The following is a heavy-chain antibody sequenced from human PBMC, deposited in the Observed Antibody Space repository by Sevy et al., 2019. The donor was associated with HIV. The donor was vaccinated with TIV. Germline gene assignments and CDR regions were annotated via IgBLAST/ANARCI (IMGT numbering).Heavy chain of an antibody. Sequence: GGFLRLSCTASGFTFGDYCMSWVRQAPGKGLEWVAFLKSDVYGGTVDHAASVRGRFVISRDDSKTMAYLQMNDLKTEDTGVYYCTRWKSAQSIFDYWGQGALVTVSS. CDR2: LKSDVYGGTV. CDR1: GFTFGDYC. V-gene: IGHV3-49*04. CDR3: TRWKSAQSIFDY. J-gene: IGHJ4*02. D-gene: IGHD1-1*01.